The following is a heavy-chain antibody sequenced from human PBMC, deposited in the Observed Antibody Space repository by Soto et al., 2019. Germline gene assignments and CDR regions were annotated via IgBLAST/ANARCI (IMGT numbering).Heavy chain of an antibody. Sequence: PSETLSLTGFVSGGSVTSHHCSWIRQFPWQGLEWIAYTSYTGNTNYNPSLQSRVTISLDTSKNQLSLKLTSMTAADTAVYYCARDMQSRFTQYFDPLGQVTLVAFSS. CDR2: TSYTGNT. CDR1: GGSVTSHH. J-gene: IGHJ5*02. V-gene: IGHV4-59*02. CDR3: ARDMQSRFTQYFDP. D-gene: IGHD6-19*01.